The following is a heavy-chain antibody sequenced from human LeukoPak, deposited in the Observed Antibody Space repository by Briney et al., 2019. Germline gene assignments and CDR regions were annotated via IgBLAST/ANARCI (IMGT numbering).Heavy chain of an antibody. CDR3: AKEYSSGHYYFDY. Sequence: PGGSLRLSCAASGFTFSSYAMSWVRQATGKGLEWVSAISASGGATYYADSVRGRFTISRDNSKNTLYLQMNSLRAEDTAVYYCAKEYSSGHYYFDYWGQGTLVTVSS. CDR1: GFTFSSYA. CDR2: ISASGGAT. J-gene: IGHJ4*02. V-gene: IGHV3-23*01. D-gene: IGHD6-19*01.